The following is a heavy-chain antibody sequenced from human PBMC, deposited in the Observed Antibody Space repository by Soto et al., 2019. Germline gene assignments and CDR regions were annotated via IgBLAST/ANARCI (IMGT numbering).Heavy chain of an antibody. J-gene: IGHJ6*02. Sequence: GASVKVSCKASGYTFTSYYMHWVRQAPGQGLEWMGIINPSGGSTSYAQKFQGWVTMTRDTSISTAYMELSRLRSDDTAVYYCARSNFWSGYSGGMDVWGQGTTVTVSS. CDR1: GYTFTSYY. V-gene: IGHV1-46*01. D-gene: IGHD3-3*01. CDR2: INPSGGST. CDR3: ARSNFWSGYSGGMDV.